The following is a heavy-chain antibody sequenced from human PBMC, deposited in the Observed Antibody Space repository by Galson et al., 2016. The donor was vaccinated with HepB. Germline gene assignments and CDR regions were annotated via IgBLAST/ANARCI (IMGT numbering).Heavy chain of an antibody. D-gene: IGHD3-3*01. CDR2: INGGGGIT. V-gene: IGHV3-23*01. CDR1: GFRFSSYV. Sequence: SLRLSCAASGFRFSSYVMSWVRQAPGKGLDWVSSINGGGGITYYADSVKGRFTISRDNSKNTVHLQMNSLRAEDTAVYYCAKEGTIFGMIPYGVDVWGQGTTVTVSS. CDR3: AKEGTIFGMIPYGVDV. J-gene: IGHJ6*02.